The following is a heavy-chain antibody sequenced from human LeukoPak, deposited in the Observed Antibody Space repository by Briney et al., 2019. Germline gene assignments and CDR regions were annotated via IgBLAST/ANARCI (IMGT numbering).Heavy chain of an antibody. V-gene: IGHV1-8*01. D-gene: IGHD6-13*01. CDR3: ARGVKGQQLGY. CDR1: GYTFSNYD. Sequence: ASVKVSCKASGYTFSNYDIIWVRQATGQGLEWMRWMNPNSGNTGYTQNFQGRVTMTRNTSISTAYMDLSSLRSEDTAVYYCARGVKGQQLGYWGQGTLVTVSS. CDR2: MNPNSGNT. J-gene: IGHJ4*02.